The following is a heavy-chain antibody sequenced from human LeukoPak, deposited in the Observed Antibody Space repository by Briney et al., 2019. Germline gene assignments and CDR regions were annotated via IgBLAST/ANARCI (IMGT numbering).Heavy chain of an antibody. CDR3: ARGPNYSSSRRPFDY. CDR2: INHSGST. CDR1: GGSFSGYY. Sequence: SETLSLTCAVYGGSFSGYYWSWIRQPPGKGVEWIGEINHSGSTNYNPSLKSRVIITVDTSKNQFSLKLSSVTAADTAVYYCARGPNYSSSRRPFDYWGQGTLVTVSS. V-gene: IGHV4-34*01. J-gene: IGHJ4*02. D-gene: IGHD6-13*01.